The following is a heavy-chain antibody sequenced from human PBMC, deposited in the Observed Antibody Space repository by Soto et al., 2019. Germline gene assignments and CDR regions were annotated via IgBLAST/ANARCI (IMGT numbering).Heavy chain of an antibody. V-gene: IGHV6-1*01. CDR2: TYYRSKWFN. CDR3: AREGRLAASIFHNWFDP. J-gene: IGHJ5*02. D-gene: IGHD3-3*02. Sequence: SQTLSLTCAMSGDSVSNNSAAWNWIRQSPSRGLEWLGRTYYRSKWFNNYALSVKGRITTNPDTSKNQFSLQLNSVTPEDTAVYYCAREGRLAASIFHNWFDPWGQGTLVTVSS. CDR1: GDSVSNNSAA.